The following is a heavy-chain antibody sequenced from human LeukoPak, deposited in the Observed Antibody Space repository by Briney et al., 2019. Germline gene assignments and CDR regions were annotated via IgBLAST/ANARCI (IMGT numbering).Heavy chain of an antibody. J-gene: IGHJ4*02. CDR1: GFTFGSYG. CDR2: IWYDGSNK. Sequence: PGGSLRLSCAASGFTFGSYGMHWVRQAPGKGLEWVAVIWYDGSNKYYADSVKGRFTISRDNSKNTLYLQMNSLRAEDTAVYYCARGQQLVPWTRYYFDYWGQGTLVTVSS. CDR3: ARGQQLVPWTRYYFDY. D-gene: IGHD6-13*01. V-gene: IGHV3-33*01.